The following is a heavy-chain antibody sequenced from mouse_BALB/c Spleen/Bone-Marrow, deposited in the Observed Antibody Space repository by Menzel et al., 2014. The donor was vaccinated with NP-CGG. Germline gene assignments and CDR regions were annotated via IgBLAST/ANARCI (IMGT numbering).Heavy chain of an antibody. CDR3: AFGNYDCDY. Sequence: QVQLQQSGAELVRPGSSVKISCKASGYAFSSYWMNWVKQRPGQGLEWIGQIYPGDGDTNYSGKFKGKATLTADESSSTACMQLSSLTSEDSAVYFCAFGNYDCDYWGQGTTLTVSS. D-gene: IGHD2-1*01. CDR1: GYAFSSYW. CDR2: IYPGDGDT. V-gene: IGHV1-80*01. J-gene: IGHJ2*01.